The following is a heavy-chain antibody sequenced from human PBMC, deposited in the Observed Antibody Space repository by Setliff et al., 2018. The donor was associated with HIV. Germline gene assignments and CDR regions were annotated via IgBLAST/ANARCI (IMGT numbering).Heavy chain of an antibody. J-gene: IGHJ6*03. V-gene: IGHV4-61*01. CDR1: GGSVSSGSYY. CDR2: IYYSGST. CDR3: ARVSITYWYSIPRDYYYYMDV. D-gene: IGHD2-8*02. Sequence: SETLSLTCTVSGGSVSSGSYYWSWIRQPPGKGLEWIGYIYYSGSTKHNPSLKSRVTISLDKSRNQFSLKVSSVTAADTAVYYCARVSITYWYSIPRDYYYYMDVWGEGTTVTVSS.